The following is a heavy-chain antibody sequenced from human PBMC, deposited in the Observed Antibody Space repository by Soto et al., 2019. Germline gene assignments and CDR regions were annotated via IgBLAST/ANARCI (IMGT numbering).Heavy chain of an antibody. Sequence: SETLSLTCTVSGGSISSYYCSWIRQPPGKGLEWIGYIYYSGSTNYNPSLKSRVTISVDTSKNQFSLKLSSVTAADTAVYYCARDRMSSSGYGMDVWGQGTTVTVSS. CDR2: IYYSGST. V-gene: IGHV4-59*01. J-gene: IGHJ6*02. CDR1: GGSISSYY. CDR3: ARDRMSSSGYGMDV. D-gene: IGHD6-13*01.